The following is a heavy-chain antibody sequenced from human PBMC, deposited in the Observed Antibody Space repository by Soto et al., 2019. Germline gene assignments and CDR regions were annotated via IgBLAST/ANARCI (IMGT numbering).Heavy chain of an antibody. D-gene: IGHD1-1*01. CDR1: GYGFTTYG. V-gene: IGHV1-18*01. CDR3: ARGRYGDY. Sequence: QIHLVQSGAEVKKPGASVKVSCKGSGYGFTTYGITWVRQAPGQGLEWMAWISAHNGNTNYAQKLQGRVTVTRDTSTSTAYMELMSLRSDDTDVYYCARGRYGDYWGQGALVTCLL. J-gene: IGHJ4*02. CDR2: ISAHNGNT.